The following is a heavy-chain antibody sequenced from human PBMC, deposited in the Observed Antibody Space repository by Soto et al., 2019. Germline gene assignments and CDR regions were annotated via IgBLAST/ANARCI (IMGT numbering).Heavy chain of an antibody. V-gene: IGHV4-34*01. CDR2: INHSGST. CDR3: ARSPRLNVDIVATILDY. CDR1: GGSFSGYY. Sequence: PSETLSLTCAVYGGSFSGYYWSWIRQPPGKGLEWIGEINHSGSTNYNPSLKSRVTISVDTSKNQFSPKLSSVTAADTAVYYCARSPRLNVDIVATILDYWGQGTLVTVSS. J-gene: IGHJ4*02. D-gene: IGHD5-12*01.